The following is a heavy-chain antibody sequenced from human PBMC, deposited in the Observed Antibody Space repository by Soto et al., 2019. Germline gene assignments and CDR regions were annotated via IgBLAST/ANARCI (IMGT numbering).Heavy chain of an antibody. CDR1: GGTFSSYT. D-gene: IGHD3-10*01. CDR2: IIPILGIA. Sequence: GASVKVSCKASGGTFSSYTISWVRQAPGQGLEWMGRIIPILGIANYAQKFQGRVTITADKSTSTVYMDLSSLRFEDMAVYYCAVGDSERFDYWGQGTLVTVSS. J-gene: IGHJ4*02. V-gene: IGHV1-69*02. CDR3: AVGDSERFDY.